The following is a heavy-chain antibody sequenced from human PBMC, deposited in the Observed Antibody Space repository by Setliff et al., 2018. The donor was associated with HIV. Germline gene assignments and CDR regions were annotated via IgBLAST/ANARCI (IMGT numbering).Heavy chain of an antibody. V-gene: IGHV4-59*11. CDR1: GGSMSTHY. Sequence: SETLSLTCTVSGGSMSTHYWSWIRQTPGKGLEWIGHIYTTGSTHYNPSLRSRVTISIDTSESHFSLRLKSVTAADTALYYCASGSTFDGFDMWGQGTMVTVSS. J-gene: IGHJ3*02. CDR2: IYTTGST. D-gene: IGHD1-26*01. CDR3: ASGSTFDGFDM.